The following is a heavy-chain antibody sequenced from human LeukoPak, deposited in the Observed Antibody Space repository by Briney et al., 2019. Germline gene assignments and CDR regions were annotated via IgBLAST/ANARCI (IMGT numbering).Heavy chain of an antibody. D-gene: IGHD3-22*01. Sequence: SETLSLTCTVSGGSISSGGYYWSWIRQHPGKGLEWIGYIYYSGSTYYNPSLKSRVTISVDTSKNQFSLKLSSVTAPDTAVYYCARDVNYYDSSGYASGLDYWGQGTLVTVSS. V-gene: IGHV4-31*03. J-gene: IGHJ4*02. CDR3: ARDVNYYDSSGYASGLDY. CDR2: IYYSGST. CDR1: GGSISSGGYY.